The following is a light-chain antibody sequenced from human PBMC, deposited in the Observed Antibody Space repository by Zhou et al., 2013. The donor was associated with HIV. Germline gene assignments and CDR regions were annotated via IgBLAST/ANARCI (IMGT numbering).Light chain of an antibody. V-gene: IGKV3D-15*01. J-gene: IGKJ1*01. CDR2: GAS. CDR1: QNINNN. Sequence: EVLMTQSPDTLSVSLGERATLSCRASQNINNNLAWYQQKPGQSPRLLIYGASTRSSGASARFSGGGSGTEFTLTIIDLQSEDFAVYYCQQYNDGPPWTFGQGTK. CDR3: QQYNDGPPWT.